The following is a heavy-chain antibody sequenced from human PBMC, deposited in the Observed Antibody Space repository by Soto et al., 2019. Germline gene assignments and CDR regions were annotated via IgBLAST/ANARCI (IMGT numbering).Heavy chain of an antibody. CDR3: AREENWNYAY. CDR2: IYYSGST. CDR1: GDPLRRGGYF. D-gene: IGHD1-7*01. Sequence: SETPYPTCTVSGDPLRRGGYFLRWFRQPPGKGLEWIGYIYYSGSTNYNPSLKSRVTISVDTSKNQFSLKLSSVTAADTAVYYCAREENWNYAYWGQGTLVTVSS. V-gene: IGHV4-61*08. J-gene: IGHJ4*02.